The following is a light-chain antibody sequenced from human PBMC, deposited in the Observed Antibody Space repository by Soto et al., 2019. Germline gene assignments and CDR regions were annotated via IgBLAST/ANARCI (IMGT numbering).Light chain of an antibody. J-gene: IGKJ4*01. CDR2: AAS. Sequence: DIQLTQSPSFLSASIGDRVTITCRASQGISSDLAWYQQKPGKAPKLLMYAASTLQSGVPSRFSGSGSGTEFTLTISSLQPEDSATYYCLQYNTYPLTFGGGTKVDIK. CDR3: LQYNTYPLT. CDR1: QGISSD. V-gene: IGKV1-9*01.